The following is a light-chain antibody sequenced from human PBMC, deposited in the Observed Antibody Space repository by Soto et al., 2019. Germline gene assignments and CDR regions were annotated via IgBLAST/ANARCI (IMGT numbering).Light chain of an antibody. J-gene: IGLJ2*01. CDR1: SSDIGDFNY. V-gene: IGLV2-14*01. Sequence: SALTQPASVSGSPGQSITISCTGTSSDIGDFNYVSWYLQHPGKAPKLIIYEVTNRPSGVSDRFSGSKSGNTASLTISGLQAGDEAYYHCSSYTNTGTHVLFGGGTKLTVL. CDR3: SSYTNTGTHVL. CDR2: EVT.